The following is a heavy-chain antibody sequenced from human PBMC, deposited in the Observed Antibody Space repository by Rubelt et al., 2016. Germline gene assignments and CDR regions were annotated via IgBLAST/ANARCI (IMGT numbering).Heavy chain of an antibody. Sequence: QVQLVQSGAEVKKPGASVKVSCKASGYTFTSYGISWVRQAPGQGLEWMGWINPNSGGTNYAQKFEGRVTMTRDTFISTAYMERSRLRSDETAVYYCARGAGGRYFDWYDAFDIWGQGTMVTVSS. J-gene: IGHJ3*02. D-gene: IGHD3-9*01. CDR1: GYTFTSYG. CDR2: INPNSGGT. V-gene: IGHV1-2*02. CDR3: ARGAGGRYFDWYDAFDI.